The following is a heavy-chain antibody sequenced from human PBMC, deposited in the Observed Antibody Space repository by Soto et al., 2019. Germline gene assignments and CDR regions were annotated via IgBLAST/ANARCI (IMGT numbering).Heavy chain of an antibody. J-gene: IGHJ6*02. CDR3: ARDSLYYDILTGLTFNYYYYYGMDV. Sequence: PSETLSLTCTVSGGSISSGDYYWSWIRQPPGKGLEWIGYIYYSGSTYYNPSLKSRVTISVDTSKNQFSLKLSSVTAADTAVYYCARDSLYYDILTGLTFNYYYYYGMDVWGQGTTVTVSS. CDR1: GGSISSGDYY. V-gene: IGHV4-30-4*01. D-gene: IGHD3-9*01. CDR2: IYYSGST.